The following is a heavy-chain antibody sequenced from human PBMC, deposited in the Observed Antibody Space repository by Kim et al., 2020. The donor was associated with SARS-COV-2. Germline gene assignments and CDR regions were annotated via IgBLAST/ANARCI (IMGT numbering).Heavy chain of an antibody. CDR3: AREGYSSSLDDYYYYYGMDV. Sequence: GGSLRLSCAASGFTFSSYAMHWVRQAPGKGLEWVAVISYDGSNKYYADSVKGRFTISRDNSKNTLYLQMNSLRAEDTAVYYCAREGYSSSLDDYYYYYGMDVWGQGPTVTVSS. J-gene: IGHJ6*02. CDR1: GFTFSSYA. CDR2: ISYDGSNK. V-gene: IGHV3-30*04. D-gene: IGHD6-13*01.